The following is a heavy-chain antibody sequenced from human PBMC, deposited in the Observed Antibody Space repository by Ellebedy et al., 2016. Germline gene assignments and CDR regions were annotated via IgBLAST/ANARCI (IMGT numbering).Heavy chain of an antibody. Sequence: GESLKISCAASGFTFSSYGMHWVRQAPGKGLEWVAVIWYDGSNKYYADSVKGRFTISRDNSKNTPYLKMNSLRAEATAVYYCARAVLAYQLLSRSYYYYGMDVWGQGTTVTVSS. CDR1: GFTFSSYG. CDR2: IWYDGSNK. V-gene: IGHV3-33*01. D-gene: IGHD2-2*01. CDR3: ARAVLAYQLLSRSYYYYGMDV. J-gene: IGHJ6*02.